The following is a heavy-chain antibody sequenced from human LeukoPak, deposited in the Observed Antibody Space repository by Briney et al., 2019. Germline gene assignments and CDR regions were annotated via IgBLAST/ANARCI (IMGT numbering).Heavy chain of an antibody. CDR3: ARVIAVAGNWFDP. D-gene: IGHD6-19*01. V-gene: IGHV3-7*03. Sequence: PGGSLRLSCAASGFTFSSYWMSWVRQAPGKGLEWVANIKQDGSEKYYVDSVKGRFTISRDNAKNSLYLQMNSLRAEDTAVYYCARVIAVAGNWFDPWGQGTLVTVSS. CDR2: IKQDGSEK. J-gene: IGHJ5*02. CDR1: GFTFSSYW.